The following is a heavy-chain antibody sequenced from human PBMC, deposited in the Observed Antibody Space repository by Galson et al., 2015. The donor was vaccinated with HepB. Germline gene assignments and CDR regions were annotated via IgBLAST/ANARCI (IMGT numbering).Heavy chain of an antibody. CDR3: SVQVGDRDDF. D-gene: IGHD3-16*01. CDR1: GGSFSGYF. V-gene: IGHV4-34*01. J-gene: IGHJ4*02. Sequence: ETLSLTCAAYGGSFSGYFWGWIRQPPEKGLEWIGEINQSGSTYYHPPLKSRVTISVDTSKNQFSLELSPVTAADTAVYYCSVQVGDRDDFWGQGTLVTVSS. CDR2: INQSGST.